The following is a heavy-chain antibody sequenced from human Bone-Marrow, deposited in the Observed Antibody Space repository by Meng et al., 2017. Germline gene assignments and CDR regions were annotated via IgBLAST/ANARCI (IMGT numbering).Heavy chain of an antibody. CDR2: INAGNGNT. CDR3: ARRTAVSGMTFDY. J-gene: IGHJ4*02. Sequence: VQLVQARAEVKKPGASVEVSCKASGYTFTSYAMHWVRQAPGQRLEWMGWINAGNGNTKYSQKFQGRVTITRDTSASTAYMELSSLRSEDTAVYYCARRTAVSGMTFDYWGQGTLVTVSS. V-gene: IGHV1-3*01. D-gene: IGHD4-17*01. CDR1: GYTFTSYA.